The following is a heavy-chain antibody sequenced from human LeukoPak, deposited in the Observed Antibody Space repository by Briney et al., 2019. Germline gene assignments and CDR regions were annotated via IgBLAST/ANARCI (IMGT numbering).Heavy chain of an antibody. Sequence: GGSLRLSCAASGLTFSSYSMNWVRQAPGKGLEWVSSISSSSSYTYYADSVKGRFTISRDNAKNSLYLQMNSLRAEDTAVYYCARGAGSPAFDYWGQGTLVTVSS. J-gene: IGHJ4*02. V-gene: IGHV3-21*01. CDR1: GLTFSSYS. CDR2: ISSSSSYT. CDR3: ARGAGSPAFDY. D-gene: IGHD6-19*01.